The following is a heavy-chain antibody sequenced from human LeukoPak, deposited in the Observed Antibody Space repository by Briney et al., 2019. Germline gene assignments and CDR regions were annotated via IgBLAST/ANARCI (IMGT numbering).Heavy chain of an antibody. V-gene: IGHV4-34*01. CDR1: GGSFSDYL. CDR3: ARTRGGGIGYSNYMDV. J-gene: IGHJ6*03. Sequence: PSETLSLTCAVFGGSFSDYLWSWIRQPPGKGLEWIGEIDHSGGTNYDPSLKSRVTMSVDTSKNQFSLKLTSVTAADAAVYYCARTRGGGIGYSNYMDVWGKGTTVIVSS. D-gene: IGHD2-15*01. CDR2: IDHSGGT.